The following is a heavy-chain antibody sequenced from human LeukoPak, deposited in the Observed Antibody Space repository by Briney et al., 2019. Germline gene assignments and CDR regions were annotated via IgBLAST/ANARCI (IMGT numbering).Heavy chain of an antibody. CDR3: AADIVVVPAAIGGSFDY. V-gene: IGHV3-21*01. D-gene: IGHD2-2*01. Sequence: PGGSLRLSCAASGFTFNSYSMNWVRQAPGKGLEWVSSISSSSSYIYYADSVKGRFTISRDNAKNSLYLQMNSLRAEDTAVYYCAADIVVVPAAIGGSFDYWGQGTLVTVSS. J-gene: IGHJ4*02. CDR2: ISSSSSYI. CDR1: GFTFNSYS.